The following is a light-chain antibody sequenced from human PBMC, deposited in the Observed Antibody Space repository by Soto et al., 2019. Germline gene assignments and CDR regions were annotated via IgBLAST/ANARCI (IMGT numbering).Light chain of an antibody. CDR3: QQYNDWPQT. CDR2: GAS. V-gene: IGKV3-15*01. J-gene: IGKJ1*01. Sequence: EIVMTQSPATLSVSPGERATLSCRASQSFDSNLAWYQQQPGQAPRLLIYGASTRATGLPAKYSGSGSGTEFTLTISSLQSEDFAVYYCQQYNDWPQTFGQGTKVEIK. CDR1: QSFDSN.